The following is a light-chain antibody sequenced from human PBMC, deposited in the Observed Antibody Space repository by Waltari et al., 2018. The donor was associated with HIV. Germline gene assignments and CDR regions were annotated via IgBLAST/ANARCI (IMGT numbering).Light chain of an antibody. CDR2: GAS. V-gene: IGKV3-15*01. J-gene: IGKJ1*01. CDR1: HSISTN. CDR3: QEYNDWPPKT. Sequence: EIVTTQSPATLSVSPGERATLSCRASHSISTNLAWYQQKPGQAPRLLIFGASTRATGIPARFSGSGSGTEFTLTISSLQSEDSAVYYCQEYNDWPPKTIGQGTKVEI.